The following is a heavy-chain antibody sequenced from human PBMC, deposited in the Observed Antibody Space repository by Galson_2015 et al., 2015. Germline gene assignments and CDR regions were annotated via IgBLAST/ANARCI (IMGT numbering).Heavy chain of an antibody. CDR1: GFTFSDYY. V-gene: IGHV3-11*06. CDR3: ARARASSPYYYYGMDV. Sequence: SLRLSCAASGFTFSDYYMSWIRQAPGKGLEWVSYISSSSSYTNYADSVKGRSTISRDNAKNSLYLQMNSLRAEDTAVYYCARARASSPYYYYGMDVWGQGTTVTVSS. D-gene: IGHD6-13*01. J-gene: IGHJ6*02. CDR2: ISSSSSYT.